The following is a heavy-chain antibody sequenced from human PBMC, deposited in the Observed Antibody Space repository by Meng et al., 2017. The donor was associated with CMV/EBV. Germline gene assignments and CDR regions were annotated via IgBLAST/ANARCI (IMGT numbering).Heavy chain of an antibody. V-gene: IGHV3-30-3*01. J-gene: IGHJ6*02. CDR2: ISYDGSNK. CDR1: GSTFSSYA. Sequence: GESLKISCAASGSTFSSYAMHWVRQAPGKGLEWVAVISYDGSNKYYADSVKGRFTISRDNSKNTLYLQMNSLRAEDTAVYYCARIGGYCSSTSCVGMDVWGQGTTVTVSS. CDR3: ARIGGYCSSTSCVGMDV. D-gene: IGHD2-2*01.